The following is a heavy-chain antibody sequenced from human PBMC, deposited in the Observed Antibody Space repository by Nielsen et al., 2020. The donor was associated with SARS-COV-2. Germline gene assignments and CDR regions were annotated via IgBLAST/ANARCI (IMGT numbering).Heavy chain of an antibody. Sequence: ASVKVSCKASGYTFTSYDINWVRQATGQGLEWMGWMNPNSGNTGYAQKFQGRVTMTRNTSISTAYMELNSLRSEDTAVYYCARRVTIFGVVDVIDYWGQGTLVTVSS. J-gene: IGHJ4*02. CDR2: MNPNSGNT. CDR3: ARRVTIFGVVDVIDY. CDR1: GYTFTSYD. D-gene: IGHD3-3*01. V-gene: IGHV1-8*01.